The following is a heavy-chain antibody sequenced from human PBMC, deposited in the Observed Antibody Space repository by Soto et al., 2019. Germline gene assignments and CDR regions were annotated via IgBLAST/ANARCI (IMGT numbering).Heavy chain of an antibody. J-gene: IGHJ5*02. CDR1: GGSISSSSYY. CDR3: ARQIVSYGDEGVISTWFDP. V-gene: IGHV4-39*01. CDR2: IYYSGST. Sequence: SETLSLTCTVSGGSISSSSYYWGWIRQPPGKGLEWVGSIYYSGSTYYNPSLKSRVTISVDTSKNQFSLKLSSVTAADTAVYYCARQIVSYGDEGVISTWFDPWGQGTLVTVSS. D-gene: IGHD4-17*01.